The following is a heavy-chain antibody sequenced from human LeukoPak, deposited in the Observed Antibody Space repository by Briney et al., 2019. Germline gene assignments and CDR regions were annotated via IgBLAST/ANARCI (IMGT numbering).Heavy chain of an antibody. Sequence: PSETLSLTCTVSRGSISSSTDYWGWIRQPPGKGLEWIGSIHFTGSTYYKSSLKSRVSISLDTSQNQFSLKLNSVTAADTAVYYCARTGYGGSDYWGQGTLVTVSS. J-gene: IGHJ4*02. D-gene: IGHD4-23*01. CDR3: ARTGYGGSDY. CDR2: IHFTGST. CDR1: RGSISSSTDY. V-gene: IGHV4-39*07.